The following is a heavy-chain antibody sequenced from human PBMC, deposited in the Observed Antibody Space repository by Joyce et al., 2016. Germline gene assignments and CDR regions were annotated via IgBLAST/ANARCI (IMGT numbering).Heavy chain of an antibody. CDR3: ARGLDGDNYWYFDL. CDR2: IYSGGST. D-gene: IGHD4-17*01. J-gene: IGHJ2*01. V-gene: IGHV3-53*01. CDR1: VFTVSSNY. Sequence: EVQLVESGGGLIQPGWSLRLSCVASVFTVSSNYMTWDRQAPGKGLGWVSVIYSGGSTDYADAVKGRFTISRDNSKNTLYLQMNSLRAEDTAVFYCARGLDGDNYWYFDLWGRGTLVTVSS.